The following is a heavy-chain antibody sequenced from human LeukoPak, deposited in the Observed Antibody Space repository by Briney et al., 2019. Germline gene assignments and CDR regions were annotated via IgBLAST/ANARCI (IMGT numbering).Heavy chain of an antibody. V-gene: IGHV1-2*04. CDR3: ARGGAYSSGWYYFDY. CDR1: GYTFTSYD. CDR2: MNPNSGGT. Sequence: GASVKVSCKASGYTFTSYDISWVRQAIGQGLEWMGWMNPNSGGTNYAQKFQGWVTMTRDTSISTAYMELSRLRSDDTAVYYCARGGAYSSGWYYFDYWGQGTLFTVSS. D-gene: IGHD6-19*01. J-gene: IGHJ4*02.